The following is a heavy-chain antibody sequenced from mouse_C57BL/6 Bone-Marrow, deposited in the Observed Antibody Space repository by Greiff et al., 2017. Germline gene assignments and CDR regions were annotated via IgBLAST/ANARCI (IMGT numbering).Heavy chain of an antibody. CDR3: ARILLYYYGSSYVENFDV. CDR2: IYPGGGYT. CDR1: GYTFTNYW. J-gene: IGHJ1*03. D-gene: IGHD1-1*01. V-gene: IGHV1-63*01. Sequence: QVQLQQSGAELVRPGTSVKMSCKASGYTFTNYWIGWAKQRPGHGLEWIGDIYPGGGYTNYNEKFKGKATLTADNSSSTAYMQFSSLTSEDSAIYYCARILLYYYGSSYVENFDVWGTGTTVTVSS.